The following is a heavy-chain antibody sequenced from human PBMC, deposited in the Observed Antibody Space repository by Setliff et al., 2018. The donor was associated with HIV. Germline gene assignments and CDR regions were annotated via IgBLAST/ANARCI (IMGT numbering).Heavy chain of an antibody. CDR1: GFTFSNYW. CDR3: TRDRGRPDSFDI. Sequence: GGSLRLSCAASGFTFSNYWMSWVRQAPGKGLEWVANIKKDGSEKYYVDSVKGRFTISRDNAKNTLYLQMNSLRAEDTALYFCTRDRGRPDSFDIWGQGTMVTVSS. V-gene: IGHV3-7*01. J-gene: IGHJ3*02. CDR2: IKKDGSEK. D-gene: IGHD1-26*01.